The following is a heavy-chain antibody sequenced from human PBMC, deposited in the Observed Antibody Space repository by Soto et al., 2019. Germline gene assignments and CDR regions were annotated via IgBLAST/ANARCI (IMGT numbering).Heavy chain of an antibody. Sequence: SETLSLTCAVYCGSFSGYYWSWIRQPPGKGLEWIGEINHSGSTNYNPSLKSRVTISVDTSKNQFSLKLSSVTAADTAVYYCARGYCSSTSCYTLLGLWFDPWGQGTLVTVS. D-gene: IGHD2-2*02. J-gene: IGHJ5*02. V-gene: IGHV4-34*01. CDR1: CGSFSGYY. CDR3: ARGYCSSTSCYTLLGLWFDP. CDR2: INHSGST.